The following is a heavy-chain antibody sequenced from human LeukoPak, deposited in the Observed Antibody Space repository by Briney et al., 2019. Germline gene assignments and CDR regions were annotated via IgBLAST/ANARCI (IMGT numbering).Heavy chain of an antibody. CDR2: ISWNSGSI. CDR3: AEDIAYRGYCTNGVCYNDYYYYYYGMDV. Sequence: PGRSLRLSCAASGFTFDDYAMHWVRQAPGKGLEWVSGISWNSGSIGYADSVKGRFTISRDNAKNSLYLQMNSLRAEDTALYYCAEDIAYRGYCTNGVCYNDYYYYYYGMDVWGQGTTVTVSS. D-gene: IGHD2-8*01. V-gene: IGHV3-9*01. CDR1: GFTFDDYA. J-gene: IGHJ6*02.